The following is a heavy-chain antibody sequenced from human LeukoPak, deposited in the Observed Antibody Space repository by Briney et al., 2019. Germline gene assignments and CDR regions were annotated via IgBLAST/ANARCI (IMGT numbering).Heavy chain of an antibody. Sequence: SETLSLTCTVSDGSISSYYWSWIRQPPGKGLEWIGDIYYSGSTNYNPSLKSRVTISVDTSKNQFSLKLSSVTAADTAVYYCARDRPTYYYDSSAYSYYYYYMDVWGKGTTVTISS. D-gene: IGHD3-22*01. V-gene: IGHV4-59*01. J-gene: IGHJ6*03. CDR1: DGSISSYY. CDR3: ARDRPTYYYDSSAYSYYYYYMDV. CDR2: IYYSGST.